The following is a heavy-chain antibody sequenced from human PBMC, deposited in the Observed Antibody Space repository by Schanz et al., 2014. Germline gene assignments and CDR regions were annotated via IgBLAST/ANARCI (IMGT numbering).Heavy chain of an antibody. D-gene: IGHD3-10*01. CDR1: GFAFSSYG. CDR2: IGVDGTTT. CDR3: TEYRGYYRVAGSYRELEY. Sequence: EVQLLESGGGLVQPGGSLRLSCLASGFAFSSYGMNRLRQAPGKGLEWGSVIGVDGTTTYYADSVKGRFTISRDNSKNTLYLQMNSLRPEDTAVYYCTEYRGYYRVAGSYRELEYWGQGTLVTVSS. V-gene: IGHV3-23*01. J-gene: IGHJ4*02.